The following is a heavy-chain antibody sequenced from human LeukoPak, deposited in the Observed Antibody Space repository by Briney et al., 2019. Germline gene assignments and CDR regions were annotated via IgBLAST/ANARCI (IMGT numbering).Heavy chain of an antibody. Sequence: SGTLSLTCAVSGGSISSSNWWSWVRQPPGKGLEWIGEIYHSGSTNYNPSLKSRVTISVDKSKNQFSLKLSSVTAADTAVYYCARVCPSSSWPFDYWGQGTLVTVSS. CDR3: ARVCPSSSWPFDY. J-gene: IGHJ4*02. D-gene: IGHD6-13*01. V-gene: IGHV4-4*02. CDR1: GGSISSSNW. CDR2: IYHSGST.